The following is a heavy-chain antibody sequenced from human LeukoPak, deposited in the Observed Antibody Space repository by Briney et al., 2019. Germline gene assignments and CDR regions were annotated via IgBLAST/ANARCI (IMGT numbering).Heavy chain of an antibody. CDR3: AIESVRVPDY. CDR2: IYYSGST. D-gene: IGHD4/OR15-4a*01. CDR1: GGSISSYY. V-gene: IGHV4-59*12. Sequence: PSETLSVNCTVSGGSISSYYWSWIRQPPGKGLEWIGYIYYSGSTYYNPSLKSRVTISVDTSKNQFSLKLSSVTAADTAVYYCAIESVRVPDYWGQGTLVTVSS. J-gene: IGHJ4*02.